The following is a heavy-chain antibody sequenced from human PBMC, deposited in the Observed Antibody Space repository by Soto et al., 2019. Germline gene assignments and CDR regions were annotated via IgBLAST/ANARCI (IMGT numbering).Heavy chain of an antibody. CDR2: IYYSGST. D-gene: IGHD6-13*01. J-gene: IGHJ6*02. Sequence: PSETLSLTCTVSGGSISSYYWSWIRQPPGKGLEWIGYIYYSGSTNYNPSLKSRVTISVDTSKNQFSLKLSSVTAADTAVYYCARDAQYSSSWYDNYYYYGMDAWGQGTTVTVSS. CDR1: GGSISSYY. V-gene: IGHV4-59*01. CDR3: ARDAQYSSSWYDNYYYYGMDA.